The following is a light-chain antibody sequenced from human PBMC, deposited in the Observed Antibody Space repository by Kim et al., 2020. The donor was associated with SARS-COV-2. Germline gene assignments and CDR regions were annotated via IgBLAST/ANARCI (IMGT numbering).Light chain of an antibody. V-gene: IGLV1-47*01. Sequence: GEGVSRSCSGGSTNGGSNYVYCNQQPRVTAPKVLINMNNQRPSGVPDLFSGSKSGTSASRAISGLRSEDEDDYDWEAWDDSLSAWVFGGGTQLTVL. CDR3: EAWDDSLSAWV. CDR2: MNN. CDR1: STNGGSNY. J-gene: IGLJ3*02.